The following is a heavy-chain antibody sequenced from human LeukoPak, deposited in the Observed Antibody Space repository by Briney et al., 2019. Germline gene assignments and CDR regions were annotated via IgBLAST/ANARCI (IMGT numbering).Heavy chain of an antibody. CDR2: INRSGST. Sequence: SETLSLTCAIYGGSFSGYYWSWIRQPPGRGLEWIGDINRSGSTTYNPSLKTRVTMSVDTSRNQFSLKLSSVTAADTAVYSCARHGRKSANTALVLPHWFFDLWGRGTLVTVSS. CDR1: GGSFSGYY. CDR3: ARHGRKSANTALVLPHWFFDL. V-gene: IGHV4-34*01. J-gene: IGHJ2*01. D-gene: IGHD5-18*01.